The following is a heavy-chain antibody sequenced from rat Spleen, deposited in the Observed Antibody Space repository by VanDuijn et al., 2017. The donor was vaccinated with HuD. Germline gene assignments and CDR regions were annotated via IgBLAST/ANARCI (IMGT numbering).Heavy chain of an antibody. Sequence: EVQLVESGGELVQPGRSLKLSCAASGFTFSDYYMAWVRQAPTKGLEWVASISTSGGSTYYRDSVKGRFTISRDNAKSTLYLQMGSLRSEDTATYYCARLGVVITSGVMDAWGQGASVTVSS. V-gene: IGHV5-25*01. CDR2: ISTSGGST. D-gene: IGHD1-12*02. CDR3: ARLGVVITSGVMDA. CDR1: GFTFSDYY. J-gene: IGHJ4*01.